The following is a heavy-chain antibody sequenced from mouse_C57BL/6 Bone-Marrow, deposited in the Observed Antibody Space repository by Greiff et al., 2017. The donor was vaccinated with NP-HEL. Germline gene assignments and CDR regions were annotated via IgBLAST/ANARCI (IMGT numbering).Heavy chain of an antibody. D-gene: IGHD1-1*01. CDR3: ARRGYYGSSYVVYFDY. CDR2: INPSTGGT. Sequence: EVQGVESGPELVKPGASVKISCKASGYSFTGYYMNWVKQSPEKSLEWIGEINPSTGGTTYNQKFKAKATLTVDKSSSTAYMQLKSLTSEDSAVYYCARRGYYGSSYVVYFDYWGQGTTLTVSS. V-gene: IGHV1-42*01. J-gene: IGHJ2*01. CDR1: GYSFTGYY.